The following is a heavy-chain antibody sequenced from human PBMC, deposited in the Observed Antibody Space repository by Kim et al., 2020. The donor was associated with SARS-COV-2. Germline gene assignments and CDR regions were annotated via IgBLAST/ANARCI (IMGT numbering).Heavy chain of an antibody. CDR1: GFTFSSFA. V-gene: IGHV3-23*01. D-gene: IGHD6-13*01. J-gene: IGHJ2*01. Sequence: GGSLRLSCAASGFTFSSFAMTWVRQAPGKGLEWVPILSDSGGDTFYADSVKGRFTISRDNSKNTLYLQMNSLRAEDTAVYYCAKKGIPALVQWYFDLWGRGALVTVSS. CDR3: AKKGIPALVQWYFDL. CDR2: LSDSGGDT.